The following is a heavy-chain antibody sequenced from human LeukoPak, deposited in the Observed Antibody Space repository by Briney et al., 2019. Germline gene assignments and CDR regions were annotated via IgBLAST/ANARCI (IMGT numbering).Heavy chain of an antibody. CDR2: IIPIFGTA. J-gene: IGHJ3*02. D-gene: IGHD6-13*01. Sequence: SVKVSCKASGGTFSNYAISWVRQAPGQGLEWMGGIIPIFGTANYAQKFQGRVTITTDESTSTVYMEVSSVRFEDTAVYYCAKDRASSSWSRYAFDIWGQGTVVTVSS. CDR1: GGTFSNYA. CDR3: AKDRASSSWSRYAFDI. V-gene: IGHV1-69*05.